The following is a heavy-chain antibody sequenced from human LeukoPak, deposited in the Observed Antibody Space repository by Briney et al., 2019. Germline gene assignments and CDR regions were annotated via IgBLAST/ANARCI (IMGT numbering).Heavy chain of an antibody. CDR1: GFTFSSYA. CDR2: IIDSGVIT. V-gene: IGHV3-23*01. J-gene: IGHJ6*02. Sequence: HPGGSLRLSCVASGFTFSSYAMSWVRQAPGKGLEWVSDIIDSGVITYYADSVKGRFTISRDNAKNSLYLQMNSLRAEDTALYYCAKGRSHSGDGMDVWGQGTTVTVSS. CDR3: AKGRSHSGDGMDV. D-gene: IGHD2-15*01.